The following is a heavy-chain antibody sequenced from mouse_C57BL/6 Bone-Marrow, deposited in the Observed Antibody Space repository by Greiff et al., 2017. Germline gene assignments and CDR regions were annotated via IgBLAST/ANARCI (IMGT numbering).Heavy chain of an antibody. V-gene: IGHV1-26*01. J-gene: IGHJ2*01. CDR3: AREGHEYYFDY. Sequence: EVQLQQSGPELVKPGASVKISCKASGYTFTDYYMNWVKQSHGKSLEWIGDINPNNGGTSYNQKFKGKATLTVSKSSSTAYMELRSLTSEDSAVYYCAREGHEYYFDYWGQGTTLTVSS. CDR1: GYTFTDYY. D-gene: IGHD3-3*01. CDR2: INPNNGGT.